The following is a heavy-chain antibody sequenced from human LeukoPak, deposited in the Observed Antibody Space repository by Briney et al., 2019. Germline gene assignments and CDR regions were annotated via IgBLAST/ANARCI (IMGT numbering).Heavy chain of an antibody. CDR3: ARARGYYGSGSYGLANWFDP. CDR2: IYTSGST. CDR1: GGSISSYY. J-gene: IGHJ5*02. V-gene: IGHV4-4*07. D-gene: IGHD3-10*01. Sequence: SETLSLTCTVSGGSISSYYWSWIRQPAGTGLEWIGRIYTSGSTNYNPSLKSRVTMSVDTSKNQFSLKLSSVTAADTAVYYCARARGYYGSGSYGLANWFDPWGQGTLVTVSS.